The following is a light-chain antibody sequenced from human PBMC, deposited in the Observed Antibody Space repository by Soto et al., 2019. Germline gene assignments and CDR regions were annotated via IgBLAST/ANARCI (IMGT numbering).Light chain of an antibody. V-gene: IGKV1-8*01. CDR2: DAS. Sequence: AIRMTQSPYSFSASTGDSVSITCRATQDIGTYLAWYQQIPGKAPKLLIYDASTLQTGVPSRFSGSGSGTDFTLTISYLQSEDFGTYYCQQFYNYPRTFGQGTKVDIK. J-gene: IGKJ1*01. CDR1: QDIGTY. CDR3: QQFYNYPRT.